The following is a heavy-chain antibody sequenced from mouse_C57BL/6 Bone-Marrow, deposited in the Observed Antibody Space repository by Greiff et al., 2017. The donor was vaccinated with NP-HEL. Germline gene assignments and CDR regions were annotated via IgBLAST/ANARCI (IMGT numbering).Heavy chain of an antibody. CDR1: GFTFSDYG. D-gene: IGHD1-1*01. Sequence: EVKLMESGGGLVKPGGSLKLSCAASGFTFSDYGMHWVRQAPEKGLECVAYISSGSSTIYYADTVKGRFTISRDNAKNTLFLQMTSLRSEDTAMYYCAAYYYGSSGYYAMDYWGQGTSVTVSS. V-gene: IGHV5-17*01. CDR2: ISSGSSTI. J-gene: IGHJ4*01. CDR3: AAYYYGSSGYYAMDY.